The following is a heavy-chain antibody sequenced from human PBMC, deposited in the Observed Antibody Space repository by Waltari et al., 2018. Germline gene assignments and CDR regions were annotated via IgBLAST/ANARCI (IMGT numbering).Heavy chain of an antibody. CDR3: ARLALGYCTSPRCRQNES. CDR1: DYSIGSGYY. D-gene: IGHD2-8*01. CDR2: IYHEGNT. V-gene: IGHV4-38-2*01. Sequence: QVQLQESGPALVRPSETLSLTCVVSDYSIGSGYYWGWIRQAPGKGLEWIANIYHEGNTYNNPSLKSRVAISMDTSENQLSLKLRSVTATDTAVYYCARLALGYCTSPRCRQNESWGQGTLVTVSS. J-gene: IGHJ5*02.